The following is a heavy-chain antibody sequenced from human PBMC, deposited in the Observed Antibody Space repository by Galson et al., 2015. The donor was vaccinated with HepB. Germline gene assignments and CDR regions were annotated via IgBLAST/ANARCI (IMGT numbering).Heavy chain of an antibody. CDR3: ARLFLPSCSSTSCYVRSGWFDP. J-gene: IGHJ5*02. D-gene: IGHD2-2*01. CDR2: IYPGDSDT. V-gene: IGHV5-51*01. Sequence: QSGAEVKKPGESLKISCKGSGYSFTSYWIGWVRQMPGKGLEWMGIIYPGDSDTRYSPSFQGQVTISADKSISTAYLQWSSLKASDTAMYYCARLFLPSCSSTSCYVRSGWFDPWGQGTLVTVSS. CDR1: GYSFTSYW.